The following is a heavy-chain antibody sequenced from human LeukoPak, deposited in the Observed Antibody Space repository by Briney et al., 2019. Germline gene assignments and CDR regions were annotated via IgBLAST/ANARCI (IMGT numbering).Heavy chain of an antibody. CDR2: ISAYNGNT. J-gene: IGHJ4*02. V-gene: IGHV1-18*01. D-gene: IGHD4-23*01. Sequence: ASVKVSCKASGYTFTSYGISWVRQAPGQGLEWMGWISAYNGNTNYAQKLQGRVTMTTDTSTSTAYMELRSLRSDDTAVYYCARDGRQWVVTRSFDYWGQGTLVTVSS. CDR3: ARDGRQWVVTRSFDY. CDR1: GYTFTSYG.